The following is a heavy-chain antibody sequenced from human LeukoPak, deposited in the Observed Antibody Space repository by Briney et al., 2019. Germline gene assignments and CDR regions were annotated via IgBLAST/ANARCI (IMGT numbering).Heavy chain of an antibody. CDR3: AREVLQGSSQGMDV. D-gene: IGHD3-3*01. Sequence: SETLSLTCTVSGGSISSHYWSRVRQPPGQGLECLAYIYDSGNTNYNPSLKSRLSISMDTSKNQFSLNLTSVTAADTAVYYCAREVLQGSSQGMDVWGKGTTVIVSS. CDR1: GGSISSHY. V-gene: IGHV4-59*11. CDR2: IYDSGNT. J-gene: IGHJ6*04.